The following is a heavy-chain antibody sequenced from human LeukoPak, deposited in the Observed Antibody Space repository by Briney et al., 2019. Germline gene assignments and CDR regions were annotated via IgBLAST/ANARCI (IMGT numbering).Heavy chain of an antibody. CDR3: ARDSSSWQPDFDY. V-gene: IGHV1-2*02. D-gene: IGHD6-13*01. Sequence: ASVKVSCKASGDTFTGDYMHWVRQAPGQGLEWMGWINPNSGGTNYAQKFQGRVTMTRDTSISTAYMELSRLRSDDTAVYYCARDSSSWQPDFDYWGQGTLVTVSS. CDR1: GDTFTGDY. J-gene: IGHJ4*02. CDR2: INPNSGGT.